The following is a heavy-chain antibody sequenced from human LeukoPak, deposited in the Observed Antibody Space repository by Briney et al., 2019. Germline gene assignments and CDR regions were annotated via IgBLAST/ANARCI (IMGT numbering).Heavy chain of an antibody. J-gene: IGHJ4*02. CDR2: INPNNGDT. D-gene: IGHD4-23*01. CDR1: GYTFTGYY. V-gene: IGHV1-2*02. CDR3: ARGPVVLLD. Sequence: ASVKVSCKASGYTFTGYYIHWVRQAPGRGLDWMGWINPNNGDTNYAQNFQGRLTVTRDTSINTAYLELKSLTSDDTAVYYCARGPVVLLDWGQGTLVTVSS.